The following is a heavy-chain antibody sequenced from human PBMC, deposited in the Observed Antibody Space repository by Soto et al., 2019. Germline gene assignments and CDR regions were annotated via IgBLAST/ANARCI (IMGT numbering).Heavy chain of an antibody. CDR1: GSTLTELS. CDR2: FDPEDGET. CDR3: AIYTSSSHYYFDY. D-gene: IGHD6-6*01. V-gene: IGHV1-24*01. Sequence: ASVKASCKVSGSTLTELSMHWVRQAPGKGLEWMGGFDPEDGETIYAQKFQGRVTMTEDTSTDTAYMELSSLRSEDTAVYYCAIYTSSSHYYFDYWGQGTRVAVSS. J-gene: IGHJ4*02.